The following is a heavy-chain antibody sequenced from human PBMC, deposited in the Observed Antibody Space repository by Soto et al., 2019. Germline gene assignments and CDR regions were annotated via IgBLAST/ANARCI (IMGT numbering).Heavy chain of an antibody. J-gene: IGHJ6*02. CDR1: GVTFSSYT. CDR3: SRPSPEDGGLGSWNDYKYDALDV. D-gene: IGHD1-1*01. CDR2: IIPVFGTA. Sequence: QVQLVQSGAEVEKPGSSVKVSCKASGVTFSSYTISWVRQAPGQGLEWMGGIIPVFGTANYAQRFQGRVTITADESTNTVYMELTSMRSEDTAVYYCSRPSPEDGGLGSWNDYKYDALDVWGQGTRVTVSS. V-gene: IGHV1-69*01.